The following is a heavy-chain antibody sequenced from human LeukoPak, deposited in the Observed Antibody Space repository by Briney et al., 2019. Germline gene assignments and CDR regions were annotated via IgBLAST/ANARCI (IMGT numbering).Heavy chain of an antibody. J-gene: IGHJ4*02. V-gene: IGHV3-23*01. CDR1: GFTFSSYA. D-gene: IGHD3-10*01. CDR3: AKAGSMVRGAQYYFDY. Sequence: GGSLRLSCAASGFTFSSYAMSWVRQAPGRGLEWVSAISGSGGSTYYADSVKGRFTISRDNSKNTLYLQMNSLRAEDTAVYYCAKAGSMVRGAQYYFDYWGQGTLVTVSS. CDR2: ISGSGGST.